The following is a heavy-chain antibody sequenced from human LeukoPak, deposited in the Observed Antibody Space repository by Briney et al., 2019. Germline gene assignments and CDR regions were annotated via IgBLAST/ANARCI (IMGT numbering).Heavy chain of an antibody. CDR1: GFTFDDYA. CDR3: AKEYNWNYGLDY. CDR2: ISWNSGSI. V-gene: IGHV3-9*01. Sequence: QPGRSLRLSCAASGFTFDDYAMHWVRQAPGKGLEWVSGISWNSGSIGYADSVKGRFTISRDNSKNSLYLQMNSLRTEDTALYYCAKEYNWNYGLDYWGQGTLVTVSS. D-gene: IGHD1-7*01. J-gene: IGHJ4*02.